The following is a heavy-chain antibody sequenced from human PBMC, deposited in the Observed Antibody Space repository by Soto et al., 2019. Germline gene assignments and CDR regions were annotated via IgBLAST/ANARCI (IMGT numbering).Heavy chain of an antibody. D-gene: IGHD6-13*01. Sequence: QVQLQESGPGLVKPSETLSLTCTVSGGSISSYYWSWIRQPPGKGLEWIGYIYYSGSTNYNPSLNSRVTISVDTSKNQFSLKLSSVTAADTAVYYCARGFTAAGVDYWGQGTLVTVSS. CDR1: GGSISSYY. CDR3: ARGFTAAGVDY. CDR2: IYYSGST. J-gene: IGHJ4*02. V-gene: IGHV4-59*01.